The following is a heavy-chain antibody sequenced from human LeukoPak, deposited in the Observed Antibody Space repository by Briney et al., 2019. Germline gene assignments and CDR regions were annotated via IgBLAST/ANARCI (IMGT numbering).Heavy chain of an antibody. D-gene: IGHD3-10*01. Sequence: SETPSLTCTVSGGSISSSSYYWGWIRQPPGKGLEWIGSIYYSGSTYYNPSLKSRVTISVDTSKNQFSLKLSSVTAADTAVYYCARLHPYGSGDHWGQGTLVTVSS. CDR3: ARLHPYGSGDH. J-gene: IGHJ4*02. CDR1: GGSISSSSYY. V-gene: IGHV4-39*01. CDR2: IYYSGST.